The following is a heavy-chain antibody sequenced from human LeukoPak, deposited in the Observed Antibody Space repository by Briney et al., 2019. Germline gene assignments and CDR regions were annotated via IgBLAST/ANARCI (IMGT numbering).Heavy chain of an antibody. V-gene: IGHV4-34*01. CDR3: ARVWSGYYRNLDY. D-gene: IGHD3-3*01. J-gene: IGHJ4*02. Sequence: SETLSLTCAVYGGSFRGYYWSWIRQPPGKGLEWIGEINHSGSTNYNPSLKSRVTISVDTSKNQFSLKLSSVTAADTAVYYCARVWSGYYRNLDYWGQGTLVTVSS. CDR2: INHSGST. CDR1: GGSFRGYY.